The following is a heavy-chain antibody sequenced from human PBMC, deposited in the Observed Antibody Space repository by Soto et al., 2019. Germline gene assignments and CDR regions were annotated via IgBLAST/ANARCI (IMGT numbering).Heavy chain of an antibody. J-gene: IGHJ2*01. CDR2: IKQDGSEK. D-gene: IGHD6-19*01. CDR1: GFTFSSYW. CDR3: ASIAVAGRWYFDL. V-gene: IGHV3-7*01. Sequence: EVQLVESGGGLVQPGGSLRLSCAASGFTFSSYWMSWVRQAPGKGLEWVANIKQDGSEKYYVDSVKGRFTISRDNAKSSLYLQMNSLRAEDTAVYYCASIAVAGRWYFDLWGRGTLVTVSS.